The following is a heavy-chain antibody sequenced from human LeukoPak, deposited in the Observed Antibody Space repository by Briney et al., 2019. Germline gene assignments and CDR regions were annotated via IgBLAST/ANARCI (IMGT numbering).Heavy chain of an antibody. D-gene: IGHD1-26*01. CDR1: GFTFSSYE. CDR2: ISSSGSTI. J-gene: IGHJ4*02. V-gene: IGHV3-48*03. Sequence: GGSLTLSCAASGFTFSSYEMNWVRQAPGKGLEWVSYISSSGSTIYYADSVKGRFTISRDNAKNSLYLQMNSLRAEDTAVYYCARTSGSYSQYFEYWGQGTLVTVSA. CDR3: ARTSGSYSQYFEY.